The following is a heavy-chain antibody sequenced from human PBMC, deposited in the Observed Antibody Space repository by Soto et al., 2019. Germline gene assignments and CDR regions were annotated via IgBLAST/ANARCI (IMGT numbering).Heavy chain of an antibody. Sequence: QVQLVQSGAEVKKPVASVKVSCKASGYTFNNYGISWVRQAPGQGLEWMGWIGPYNGNTDHAQNFQGRVTMTTDTSTNTAYMELRSLRSDDTALYYCARCYCSVGSCYTCWHFDLWGRGTLVTVSS. CDR3: ARCYCSVGSCYTCWHFDL. CDR1: GYTFNNYG. CDR2: IGPYNGNT. D-gene: IGHD2-15*01. J-gene: IGHJ2*01. V-gene: IGHV1-18*01.